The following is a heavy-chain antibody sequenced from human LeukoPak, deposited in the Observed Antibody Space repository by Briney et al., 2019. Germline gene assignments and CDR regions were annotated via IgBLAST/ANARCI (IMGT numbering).Heavy chain of an antibody. Sequence: ASVKVSCXVSGYTLTELSMHWVRQAPGKGLAWMGGFDPEDGETIYAQKFQGRVTMTEDTSTDTAYMELSSLRSEDTAVYYCATDQSGNLTPDAFDIWGQGTMATVSS. V-gene: IGHV1-24*01. CDR1: GYTLTELS. D-gene: IGHD1-26*01. CDR2: FDPEDGET. CDR3: ATDQSGNLTPDAFDI. J-gene: IGHJ3*02.